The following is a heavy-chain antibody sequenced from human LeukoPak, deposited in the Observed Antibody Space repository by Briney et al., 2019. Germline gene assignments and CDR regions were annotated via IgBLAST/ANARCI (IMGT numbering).Heavy chain of an antibody. J-gene: IGHJ4*02. CDR3: ARTYSSGWYYGYYFDY. CDR2: ISSSGSTI. V-gene: IGHV3-11*01. Sequence: GGSLRLSCAASGFTFSDYYMSWIRQAPGKGLEWVSYISSSGSTIYYADSVKGRFTISRDNAKNSLYLQMNSLRAEDTAVYYCARTYSSGWYYGYYFDYWGQGTLVTVSS. D-gene: IGHD6-19*01. CDR1: GFTFSDYY.